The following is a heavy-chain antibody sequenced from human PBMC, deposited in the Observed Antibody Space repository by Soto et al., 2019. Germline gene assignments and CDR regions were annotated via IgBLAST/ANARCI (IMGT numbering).Heavy chain of an antibody. D-gene: IGHD6-6*01. CDR3: ARAASIAARNIDY. CDR1: GGSFSGYY. V-gene: IGHV4-34*01. CDR2: INHSGST. J-gene: IGHJ4*02. Sequence: SETLSLTCAVYGGSFSGYYWSWIRQPPGKGLEWIGEINHSGSTNYNPSLKSRVTISVDTSKNQFSLKLSSVTAADTAVYYCARAASIAARNIDYWGQGTPVTVSS.